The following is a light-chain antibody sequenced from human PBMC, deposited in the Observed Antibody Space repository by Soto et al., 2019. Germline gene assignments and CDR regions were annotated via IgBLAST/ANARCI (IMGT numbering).Light chain of an antibody. CDR1: QSVGHN. V-gene: IGKV3-15*01. CDR2: GAS. J-gene: IGKJ1*01. CDR3: QQYKNWPWT. Sequence: ELVMTQSPATLSVSPGERATLSCRASQSVGHNIDWYQQKPGQAPRLLIYGASTGTTGIPARFSGSGSGTEFTLTISSLQSEDFALYYGQQYKNWPWTFGQGTNVEIK.